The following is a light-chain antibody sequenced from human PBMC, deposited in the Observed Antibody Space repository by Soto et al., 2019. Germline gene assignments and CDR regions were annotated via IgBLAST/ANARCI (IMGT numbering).Light chain of an antibody. CDR2: GAS. J-gene: IGKJ1*01. V-gene: IGKV3-15*01. CDR1: QSVSSN. CDR3: QQYNNWRGT. Sequence: EIGMTQSPSTLSVSPGERATLSCRASQSVSSNLAWYQQKPGQAPRLLIYGASTRATGIPARFSGSGSGTEFTLTISSLQSEDFAVYYCQQYNNWRGTFGQGTKV.